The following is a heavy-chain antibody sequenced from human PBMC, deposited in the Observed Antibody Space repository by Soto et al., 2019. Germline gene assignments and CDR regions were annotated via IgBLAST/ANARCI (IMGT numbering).Heavy chain of an antibody. D-gene: IGHD3-22*01. CDR3: ANATSDSSRYYPATLPHDAFDI. CDR1: GFTFDDYA. CDR2: ISWNSGSI. J-gene: IGHJ3*02. Sequence: EVQLVESGGGLVQPGRSLRLSCAASGFTFDDYAMHWVRQAPGKGLEWVSGISWNSGSIGYADSVKGRFTISRDNAKNYLYLQMNSLRAEDTAMYYCANATSDSSRYYPATLPHDAFDIWGQGTTVTVSS. V-gene: IGHV3-9*01.